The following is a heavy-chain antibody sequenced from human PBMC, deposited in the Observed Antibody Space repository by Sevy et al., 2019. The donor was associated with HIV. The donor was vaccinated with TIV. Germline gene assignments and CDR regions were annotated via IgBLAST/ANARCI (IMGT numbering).Heavy chain of an antibody. V-gene: IGHV3-7*01. CDR2: INPDGSVK. D-gene: IGHD2-2*01. CDR1: GFTFNTYW. J-gene: IGHJ4*02. CDR3: ARLLWDVVVVPGTTPGQYFDY. Sequence: GGSLRLSCVASGFTFNTYWMTWVRQAPGKGLEWVANINPDGSVKDYVDSLKGRFTVSRDNAETSLYLHMNSLRVEDTAVYFCARLLWDVVVVPGTTPGQYFDYWGQGTLVTVSS.